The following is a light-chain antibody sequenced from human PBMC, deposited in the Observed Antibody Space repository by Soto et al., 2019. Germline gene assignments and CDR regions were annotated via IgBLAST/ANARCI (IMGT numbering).Light chain of an antibody. Sequence: EIVLTQSPGTLSLSPGETATLSCRASQSVGGYLAWYQQRPGQAPRVLIYDASNRATDIPVRFSGSGSGTDFTLTISSLEPEDFAVYYCQQRSNWPITFGQGTRLEIK. J-gene: IGKJ5*01. V-gene: IGKV3-11*01. CDR2: DAS. CDR3: QQRSNWPIT. CDR1: QSVGGY.